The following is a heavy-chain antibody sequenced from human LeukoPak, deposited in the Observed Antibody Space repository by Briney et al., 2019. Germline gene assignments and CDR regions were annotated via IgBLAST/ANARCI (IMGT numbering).Heavy chain of an antibody. J-gene: IGHJ6*02. CDR1: GGSFSGYY. CDR2: ISHSGST. Sequence: SETLSLTCAVYGGSFSGYYWSWIRQPPGKGLEWIGEISHSGSTNYNPSLKSRVTISVDTSKNQFSLKLSSVTAADTAVYYCARVSRVGGPPHMDVWGQGTTVIVSS. V-gene: IGHV4-34*01. CDR3: ARVSRVGGPPHMDV. D-gene: IGHD3-3*01.